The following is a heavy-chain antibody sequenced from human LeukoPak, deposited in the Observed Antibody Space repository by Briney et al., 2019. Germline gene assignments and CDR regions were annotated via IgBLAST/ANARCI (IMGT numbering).Heavy chain of an antibody. CDR3: ARSGYYGSGSYSRHFGY. CDR2: IYHSGST. D-gene: IGHD3-10*01. Sequence: SQTLSLTCAVSGGSISSGGYSWSWIRQPPGKGLEWIGYIYHSGSTYYNPSLKSRVTISVDRSKNQFSLKLSSVTAADTAVYYCARSGYYGSGSYSRHFGYWGQGTLVTVSS. J-gene: IGHJ4*02. V-gene: IGHV4-30-2*01. CDR1: GGSISSGGYS.